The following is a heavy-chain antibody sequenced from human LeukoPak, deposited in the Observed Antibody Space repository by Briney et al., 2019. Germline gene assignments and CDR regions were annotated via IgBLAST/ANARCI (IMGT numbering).Heavy chain of an antibody. D-gene: IGHD1-26*01. CDR3: AKGTREWELLVDY. J-gene: IGHJ4*02. V-gene: IGHV3-23*01. Sequence: GGSRRLSCAASGFTFSSYAISWVRQAPGKGLEWVSAISGSGGSTYYADSVKGRFTISRDNSKNTLYLQMNSLRAEDTAVYYSAKGTREWELLVDYWGQGTLVIVSS. CDR1: GFTFSSYA. CDR2: ISGSGGST.